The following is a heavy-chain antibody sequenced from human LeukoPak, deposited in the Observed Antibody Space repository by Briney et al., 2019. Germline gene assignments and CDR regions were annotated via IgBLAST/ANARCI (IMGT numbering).Heavy chain of an antibody. V-gene: IGHV4-61*02. CDR3: AREGSIAAAVGSMDV. J-gene: IGHJ6*04. Sequence: PSQTLSLTCTVSGGSISSGSYYWSWIRQPAGKGLEWIGRIYTSGSTNYNPSLKSRVTMSVDTSKNQFSLKLSSVTAADTAVYYCAREGSIAAAVGSMDVWGKGTTVTVSS. CDR2: IYTSGST. D-gene: IGHD6-13*01. CDR1: GGSISSGSYY.